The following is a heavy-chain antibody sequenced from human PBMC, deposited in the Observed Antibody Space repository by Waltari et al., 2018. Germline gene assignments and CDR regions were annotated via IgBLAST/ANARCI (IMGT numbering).Heavy chain of an antibody. CDR2: IWYDGSNK. D-gene: IGHD3-10*01. CDR3: AKLWFGEVDY. V-gene: IGHV3-33*06. Sequence: MHWVRQAPGKGLEWVAVIWYDGSNKYYADSVKGRFTISRDNSKNTLYLQMNSLRAEDTAMYYCAKLWFGEVDYWGQGTLVTVSS. J-gene: IGHJ4*02.